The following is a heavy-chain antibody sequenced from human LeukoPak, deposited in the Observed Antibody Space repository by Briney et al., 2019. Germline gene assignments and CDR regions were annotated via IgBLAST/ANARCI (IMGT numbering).Heavy chain of an antibody. V-gene: IGHV3-33*01. CDR3: ARDRGDCGGGSCYSYAFDN. CDR2: IWYDGSNK. CDR1: GYTFSAYG. D-gene: IGHD2-15*01. Sequence: PGGSLRLSCAASGYTFSAYGMHCARQAPGKGLEWVALIWYDGSNKYYADSVKGRFTISRDNSKNTLFLQMNSLRAEDTAVYYCARDRGDCGGGSCYSYAFDNWGQGTMVTVSS. J-gene: IGHJ3*02.